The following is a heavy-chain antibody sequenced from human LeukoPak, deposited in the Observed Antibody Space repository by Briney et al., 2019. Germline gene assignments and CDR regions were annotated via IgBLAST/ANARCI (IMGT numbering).Heavy chain of an antibody. CDR1: GYNFNTHG. J-gene: IGHJ4*02. CDR2: ISGYNGNT. Sequence: GASVKVSCKASGYNFNTHGITWVRQAPGQGLEWIGWISGYNGNTNSAQKFQGRLTVTTRTSTSTAYMELRSLRPDDTTAYFCARGSQVQPRYSPDSNSLDFWGQGTLITVSS. D-gene: IGHD1-1*01. CDR3: ARGSQVQPRYSPDSNSLDF. V-gene: IGHV1-18*01.